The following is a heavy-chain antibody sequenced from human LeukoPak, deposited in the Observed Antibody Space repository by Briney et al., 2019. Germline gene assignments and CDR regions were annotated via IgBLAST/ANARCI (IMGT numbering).Heavy chain of an antibody. J-gene: IGHJ4*02. CDR2: IGTSRSTL. Sequence: GGSLRLSCVASGFLFSSSSMNRVRHAPGKGLESGSYIGTSRSTLHYADPVKGGFTISRDNAKNSLYLQMNSLRAEDTAVYYCARGDPFGDYGGQGTLVTVP. V-gene: IGHV3-48*01. D-gene: IGHD3-16*01. CDR3: ARGDPFGDY. CDR1: GFLFSSSS.